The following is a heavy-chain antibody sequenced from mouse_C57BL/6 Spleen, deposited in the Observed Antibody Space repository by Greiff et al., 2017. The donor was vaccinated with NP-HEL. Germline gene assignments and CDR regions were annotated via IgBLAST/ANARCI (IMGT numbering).Heavy chain of an antibody. CDR2: ISSGGDYI. Sequence: EVMLVESGEGLVKPGGSLKLSCAASGFTFSSYAMSWVRQTPEKRLEWVAYISSGGDYIYYADTVKGRFTISRDNARNTLYLQMSSLKSEDTAMYYCTRDRGDYGNYDYAMDYWGQGTSVTVSS. D-gene: IGHD2-1*01. J-gene: IGHJ4*01. V-gene: IGHV5-9-1*02. CDR1: GFTFSSYA. CDR3: TRDRGDYGNYDYAMDY.